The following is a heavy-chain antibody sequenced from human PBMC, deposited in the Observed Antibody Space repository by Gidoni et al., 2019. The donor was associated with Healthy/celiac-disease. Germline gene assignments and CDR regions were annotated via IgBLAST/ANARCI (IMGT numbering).Heavy chain of an antibody. D-gene: IGHD3-10*01. J-gene: IGHJ4*02. V-gene: IGHV4-59*01. CDR3: AGSYYGSGSSLGLFDY. Sequence: QVQLQASGPGLVKPSSPLSLTCTVSGGSLRSYSWSWNRQPPGQGLEWIGYIYYSGSTNYNPSLKSRVTISVDTSKNQFSLKLSSVTAADTAVYYCAGSYYGSGSSLGLFDYWGQGTLVTVSS. CDR1: GGSLRSYS. CDR2: IYYSGST.